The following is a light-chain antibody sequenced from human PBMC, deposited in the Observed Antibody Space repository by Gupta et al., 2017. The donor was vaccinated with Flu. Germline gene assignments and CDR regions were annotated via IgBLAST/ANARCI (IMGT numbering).Light chain of an antibody. CDR2: GAS. CDR3: QPYGTSPYT. J-gene: IGKJ2*01. Sequence: SCRASQSVSSRSLAWYQQRPGQAPSLLIYGASSRATGIPATFSGSGSGTDFTLTISRLEPEDFAVYYCQPYGTSPYTFGQGTKLELK. V-gene: IGKV3-20*01. CDR1: QSVSSRS.